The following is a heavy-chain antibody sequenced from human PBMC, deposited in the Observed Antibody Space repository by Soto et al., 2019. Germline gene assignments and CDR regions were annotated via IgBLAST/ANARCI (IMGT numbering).Heavy chain of an antibody. CDR2: VSGGSGVT. Sequence: EMQLVESGGGLVQPGGSLRLSCVVSGFSFSTYGVTWVRQAPGKGLEWVCGVSGGSGVTHYTDSVKGRFTISGDDSKNTVYLHMHSLRGEDTAVYYCTRWNGYGDLWGQGTLVTVSS. D-gene: IGHD1-1*01. V-gene: IGHV3-23*04. J-gene: IGHJ5*02. CDR1: GFSFSTYG. CDR3: TRWNGYGDL.